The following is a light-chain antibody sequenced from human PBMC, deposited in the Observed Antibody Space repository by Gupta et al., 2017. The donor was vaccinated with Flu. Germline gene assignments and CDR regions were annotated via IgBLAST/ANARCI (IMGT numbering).Light chain of an antibody. J-gene: IGLJ1*01. CDR3: ASWDDSLNGQYV. V-gene: IGLV1-44*01. CDR2: DDS. CDR1: SSNIGSNG. Sequence: VSISCSGSSSNIGSNGVNWYQHVPGTAPKLLIYDDSERHSGVPERFSGSKSGTLASLVISGLLSEDEADYYCASWDDSLNGQYVFGTGTNVSVL.